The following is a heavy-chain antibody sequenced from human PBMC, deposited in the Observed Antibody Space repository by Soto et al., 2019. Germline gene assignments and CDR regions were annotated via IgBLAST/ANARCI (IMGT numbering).Heavy chain of an antibody. CDR2: IYYSGST. D-gene: IGHD3-22*01. CDR3: ARQPYDSSGYYYLDY. V-gene: IGHV4-59*08. Sequence: QVQLQESGPGLVKPSETLSLTCTVSGGSISSYYWSWIRQPPGKGLEWIGYIYYSGSTNYNPSLKSRVTISVDTSKNQFSLKLSSVTAADTAVYYCARQPYDSSGYYYLDYWGQGTLVTVSS. CDR1: GGSISSYY. J-gene: IGHJ4*02.